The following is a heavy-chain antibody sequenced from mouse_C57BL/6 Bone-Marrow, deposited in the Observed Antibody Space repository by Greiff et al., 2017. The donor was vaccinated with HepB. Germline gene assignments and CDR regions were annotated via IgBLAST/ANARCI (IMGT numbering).Heavy chain of an antibody. D-gene: IGHD2-5*01. Sequence: QVQLKESGAELVKPGASVKLSCKASGYTFTEYTIHWVKQRSGQGLEWIGWFYPGSGSIKYNEKFKDKATLTADKSSSTVYMELSRLTSEDSAVYFCGRHEEPYSNYVSWFAYWGQGTLVTVSA. CDR2: FYPGSGSI. V-gene: IGHV1-62-2*01. CDR3: GRHEEPYSNYVSWFAY. CDR1: GYTFTEYT. J-gene: IGHJ3*01.